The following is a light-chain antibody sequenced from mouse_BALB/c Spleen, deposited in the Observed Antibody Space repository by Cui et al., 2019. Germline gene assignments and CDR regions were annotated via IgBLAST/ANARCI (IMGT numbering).Light chain of an antibody. CDR2: SHS. CDR3: HQYHRSPFT. J-gene: IGKJ4*01. V-gene: IGKV4-74*01. CDR1: SSVSSSY. Sequence: QIVLTQSPAIMSASLGERVTMTCTASSSVSSSYLHWYQQKPGSSPKLWIYSHSNLASGVPARFRGSWFGDFLSLTIRRLEGEDASNYYCHQYHRSPFTFGSGTKLEIK.